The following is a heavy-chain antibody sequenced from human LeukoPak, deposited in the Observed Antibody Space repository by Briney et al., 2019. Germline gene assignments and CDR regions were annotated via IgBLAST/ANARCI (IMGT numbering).Heavy chain of an antibody. CDR3: ARDGFIAENDAFDI. CDR1: GGSINNYY. Sequence: AETLSLTCTVSGGSINNYYWSWIRQPAGKGLEWIGRIYSRGSTNYNPSRNSRVTISVDTSKNQFSLKLSSVTAADTAVYYCARDGFIAENDAFDIWGQGTMVTVSS. CDR2: IYSRGST. V-gene: IGHV4-4*07. J-gene: IGHJ3*02. D-gene: IGHD6-13*01.